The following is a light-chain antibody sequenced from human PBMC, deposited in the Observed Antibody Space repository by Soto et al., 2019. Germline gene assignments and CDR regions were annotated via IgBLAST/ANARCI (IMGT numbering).Light chain of an antibody. CDR1: QSVSSSY. CDR3: QPYGSSLWT. J-gene: IGKJ1*01. Sequence: EIVLTQSPGTLSLSPGERATLSCRASQSVSSSYLAWYQQKPGQAPRLLIYGASSRATGIPDRFGGSGSGTDFTLTISRLEPEDFAVYYCQPYGSSLWTFGPGPKVDIK. CDR2: GAS. V-gene: IGKV3-20*01.